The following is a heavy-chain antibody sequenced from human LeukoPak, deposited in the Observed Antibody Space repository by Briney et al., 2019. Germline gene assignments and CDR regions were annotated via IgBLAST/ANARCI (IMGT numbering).Heavy chain of an antibody. J-gene: IGHJ4*02. CDR2: IIPIFGTA. D-gene: IGHD3-22*01. V-gene: IGHV1-69*13. CDR1: GGTFSSYA. CDR3: ARSISDYYDSSGYQPIGY. Sequence: ASVKVSCKASGGTFSSYAISWVRQAPGQGLEWMGGIIPIFGTANYAQKFQGRVTITADESTSTAYMELSSLRSEDTAVYYCARSISDYYDSSGYQPIGYWGQGTLVTVSS.